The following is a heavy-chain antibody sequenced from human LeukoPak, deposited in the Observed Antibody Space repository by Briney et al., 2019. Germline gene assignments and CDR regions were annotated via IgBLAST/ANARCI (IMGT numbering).Heavy chain of an antibody. Sequence: PGGSLRLSCTASGFTFSDYWMSWVRQAPGKGPEWVASIKHDGSETHYVGSVEGRFTISRDNAKNSLYLQMNSLRAEDTALYYCARKRPNYFDYWGQGTLVTVSS. V-gene: IGHV3-7*04. CDR2: IKHDGSET. CDR3: ARKRPNYFDY. CDR1: GFTFSDYW. J-gene: IGHJ4*02.